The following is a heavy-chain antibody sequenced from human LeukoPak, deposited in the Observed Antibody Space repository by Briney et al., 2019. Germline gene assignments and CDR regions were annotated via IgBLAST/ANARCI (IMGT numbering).Heavy chain of an antibody. V-gene: IGHV3-7*01. J-gene: IGHJ4*02. CDR3: ARCEDY. CDR2: SNEDGSLK. Sequence: PGGSLRLSCAASGFTFSSYAMHWVRQAPGKGLEWVASSNEDGSLKYYVDSVKGRFTISRDNAKNLLYLQMNSQRPEDTAVYYCARCEDYWGPGTLVTVSS. CDR1: GFTFSSYA.